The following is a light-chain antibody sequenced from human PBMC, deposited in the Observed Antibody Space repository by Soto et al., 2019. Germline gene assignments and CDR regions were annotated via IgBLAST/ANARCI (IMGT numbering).Light chain of an antibody. V-gene: IGKV3-15*01. Sequence: EIVMTQSPATLSVSPGERATLSCRASQSVSSNLAWYQQKPGQAPRLLIYGASTRATGIPARFSGSGXGTXFTLTISSLQSEDFAVYYCQQYNNWPQTFGQGTKVEIK. CDR1: QSVSSN. J-gene: IGKJ1*01. CDR2: GAS. CDR3: QQYNNWPQT.